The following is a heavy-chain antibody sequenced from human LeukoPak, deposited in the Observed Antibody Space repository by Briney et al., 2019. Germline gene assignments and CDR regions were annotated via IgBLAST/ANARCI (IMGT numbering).Heavy chain of an antibody. Sequence: SVKVSCKASGFTFTSSAVQWVRQARGQRLEWIGWIVVGSGNTNYAQKFQERVTITRDMSTSTAYMELSSLRSEDTAVYYCAADKVATSPKEYYYYYGMDVWGQGTTVTDSS. V-gene: IGHV1-58*01. J-gene: IGHJ6*02. CDR1: GFTFTSSA. CDR2: IVVGSGNT. D-gene: IGHD5-12*01. CDR3: AADKVATSPKEYYYYYGMDV.